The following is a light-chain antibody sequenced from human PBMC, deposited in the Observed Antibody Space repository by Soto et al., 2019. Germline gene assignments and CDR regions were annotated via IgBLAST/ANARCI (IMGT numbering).Light chain of an antibody. J-gene: IGKJ5*01. Sequence: DIQMTQSPSSLSASVGDRVTITCQASQDITNFLNWYQQKPGKAPKLLIYDASTLETGVPSRFSGSGSGTDFTFTISSLQPEDIATYYCQQYEDVPITFGQGTRLEIK. V-gene: IGKV1-33*01. CDR2: DAS. CDR1: QDITNF. CDR3: QQYEDVPIT.